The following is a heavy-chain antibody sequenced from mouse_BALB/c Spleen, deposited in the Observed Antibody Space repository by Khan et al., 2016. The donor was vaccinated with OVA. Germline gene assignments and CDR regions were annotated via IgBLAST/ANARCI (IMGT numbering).Heavy chain of an antibody. Sequence: EVELVESGGGLVQPGGSLRLSCATSGFTFTNYYMSWVRQPPGKALEWLGFIRNRANGFATEYSASVKGRFTISRDNSQRILYLQMNTLGTEDSATYYCARVSHYGSKDYFDYWGQGPTLTVSS. CDR3: ARVSHYGSKDYFDY. V-gene: IGHV7-3*02. D-gene: IGHD1-1*01. CDR2: IRNRANGFAT. J-gene: IGHJ2*01. CDR1: GFTFTNYY.